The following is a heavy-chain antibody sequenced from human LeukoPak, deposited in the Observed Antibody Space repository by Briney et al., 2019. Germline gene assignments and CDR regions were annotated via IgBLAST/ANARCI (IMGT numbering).Heavy chain of an antibody. V-gene: IGHV3-30*02. D-gene: IGHD6-13*01. Sequence: GGSLRLSCAASGFTFSSYGMHWVRQAPGKGLEWVAFIRYDGSNKYYADSVKGRFTISRDNSKNTLYLQMNSLRAEDTAVYYCAKLGAAAGYSNFDYWGQGTLVTVSS. CDR3: AKLGAAAGYSNFDY. J-gene: IGHJ4*02. CDR1: GFTFSSYG. CDR2: IRYDGSNK.